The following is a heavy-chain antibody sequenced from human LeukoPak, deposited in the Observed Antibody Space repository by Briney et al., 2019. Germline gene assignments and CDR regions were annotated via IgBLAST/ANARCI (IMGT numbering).Heavy chain of an antibody. Sequence: NSSETLSLTCAVSGGSISSGGYSWSWIRQPPGKGLEWIGYIYHSGSTYYNPSLKSRVTISVDRSKNQFSLKLSSVTAADTAVYYCARALDDFWSGYVKGYYFDYWGQGTLVTVSS. J-gene: IGHJ4*02. V-gene: IGHV4-30-2*01. D-gene: IGHD3-3*01. CDR1: GGSISSGGYS. CDR2: IYHSGST. CDR3: ARALDDFWSGYVKGYYFDY.